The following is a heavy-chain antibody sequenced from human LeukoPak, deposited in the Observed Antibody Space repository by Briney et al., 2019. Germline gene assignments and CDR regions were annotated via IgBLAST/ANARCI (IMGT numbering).Heavy chain of an antibody. J-gene: IGHJ3*02. CDR1: GYSFTSYW. D-gene: IGHD2-15*01. CDR3: ARQGLGYCSGGSCYHHDAFDI. Sequence: GESLKISCKGSGYSFTSYWIGWVRQMPGKGLEWMGIIYPGDSDTRYSPSFQGQVTISADKSISTAYLQWSSLKASDTAMYYCARQGLGYCSGGSCYHHDAFDIWGQGTMVTASS. CDR2: IYPGDSDT. V-gene: IGHV5-51*01.